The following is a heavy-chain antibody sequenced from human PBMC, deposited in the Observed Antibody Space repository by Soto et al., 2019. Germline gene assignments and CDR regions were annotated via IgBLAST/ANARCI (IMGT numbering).Heavy chain of an antibody. V-gene: IGHV3-33*01. J-gene: IGHJ4*02. CDR2: IWYDGSNK. Sequence: QVQLVESGGGVVQPGRSLRLSCAASGFTFSSYGMHWVRQAPGKGLEWVAVIWYDGSNKYYADSVKGRFTISRDNSKNALYLQMNSLRAEDTAVYYCARDSRGYSYGTDYWGQGTLVTVSS. CDR3: ARDSRGYSYGTDY. CDR1: GFTFSSYG. D-gene: IGHD5-18*01.